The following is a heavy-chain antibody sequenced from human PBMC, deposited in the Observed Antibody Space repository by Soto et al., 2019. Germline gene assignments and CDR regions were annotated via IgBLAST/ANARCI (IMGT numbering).Heavy chain of an antibody. CDR3: ARVSGGLVPTFDY. V-gene: IGHV1-8*01. J-gene: IGHJ4*01. D-gene: IGHD6-19*01. CDR2: MNPNSGNT. CDR1: GYTFTSYD. Sequence: ASVKVSCKASGYTFTSYDIDWVRQATGQGLEWMGWMNPNSGNTGYAQKFQGRVTTTTDTSTSTSYMELRSLRSDDTAVYYCARVSGGLVPTFDYWGQ.